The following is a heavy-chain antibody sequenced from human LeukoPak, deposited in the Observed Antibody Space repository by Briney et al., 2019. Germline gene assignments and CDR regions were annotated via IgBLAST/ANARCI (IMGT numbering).Heavy chain of an antibody. CDR2: ISAYNGKT. CDR3: ARWSDYYDSSGYQYYFDY. CDR1: GYTFTGYG. V-gene: IGHV1-18*01. J-gene: IGHJ4*02. Sequence: ASVKVSCKASGYTFTGYGISWVRRAPGQGLEWMGWISAYNGKTNYAQKLQGRVTMTTDTSTSTAYMELRSLRSDDTAIYYCARWSDYYDSSGYQYYFDYWGQGTLVTVSS. D-gene: IGHD3-22*01.